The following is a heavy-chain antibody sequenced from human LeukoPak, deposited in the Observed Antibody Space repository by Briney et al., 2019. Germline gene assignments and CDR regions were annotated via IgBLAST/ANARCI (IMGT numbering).Heavy chain of an antibody. V-gene: IGHV4-59*01. CDR1: GGSISSYY. CDR2: IYYSGST. D-gene: IGHD5-18*01. Sequence: PSETLSLTCTVSGGSISSYYWSWIRQPPGKGLEWIGYIYYSGSTNYNPSLKSRVTISVDTSKNQFSLKLSSVTAADTVVYYCARAGGYSYGSIFDYWGQGTLVTVSS. CDR3: ARAGGYSYGSIFDY. J-gene: IGHJ4*02.